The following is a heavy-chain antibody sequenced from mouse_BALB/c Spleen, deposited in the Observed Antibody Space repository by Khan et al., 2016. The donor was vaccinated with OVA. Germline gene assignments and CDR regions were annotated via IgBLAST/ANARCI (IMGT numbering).Heavy chain of an antibody. V-gene: IGHV9-3-1*01. D-gene: IGHD2-14*01. CDR2: INTYTGEP. CDR1: GYTFTKNG. Sequence: QVQLKESGPELKKPGEPVKISCKASGYTFTKNGMNWAKQAPGKGLKWMGWINTYTGEPTYADDFKGRFVFSLETSASTAYLQINNLKNEDTATYFCARVGYSGTMDYWGQGTSVTVSS. CDR3: ARVGYSGTMDY. J-gene: IGHJ4*01.